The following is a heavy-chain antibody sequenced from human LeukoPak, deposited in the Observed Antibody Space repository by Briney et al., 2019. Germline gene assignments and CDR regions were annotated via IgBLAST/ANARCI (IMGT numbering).Heavy chain of an antibody. V-gene: IGHV3-30*04. Sequence: GGSLRLSCAASGFTFSSYAMHWVRQAPGKGLEWVAVISYDGSNKYYADSVKGRFTISRDNSKNTLYLQMNSLRAEDTAVYYCARAPGSYYYGSGSYHFDYRGQGTLVTVSS. CDR2: ISYDGSNK. CDR3: ARAPGSYYYGSGSYHFDY. J-gene: IGHJ4*02. D-gene: IGHD3-10*01. CDR1: GFTFSSYA.